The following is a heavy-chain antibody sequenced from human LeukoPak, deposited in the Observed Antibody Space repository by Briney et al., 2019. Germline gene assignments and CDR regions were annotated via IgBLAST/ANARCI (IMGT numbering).Heavy chain of an antibody. D-gene: IGHD3-10*01. V-gene: IGHV1-2*02. J-gene: IGHJ4*02. Sequence: ASVKVSCKASGYTFTGYYMHWVRQAPGQGLEWMGWINPNSGGTNYAQKFQGRVTMTEDTSTDTAYMELSSLRSEDTAVYYCATPGTRSGSYYYSGDYYFDYWGQGTLVTVSS. CDR1: GYTFTGYY. CDR3: ATPGTRSGSYYYSGDYYFDY. CDR2: INPNSGGT.